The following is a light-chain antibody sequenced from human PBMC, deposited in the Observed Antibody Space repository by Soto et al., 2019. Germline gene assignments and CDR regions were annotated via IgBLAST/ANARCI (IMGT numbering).Light chain of an antibody. V-gene: IGKV4-1*01. CDR1: QTLLYSSNNKNY. J-gene: IGKJ5*01. CDR3: QQYYHVPVT. Sequence: DLVMTQSPDSLSVPLGERATISCKPSQTLLYSSNNKNYLAWFQQKPGQPPKLLIYWASTRNSGVPDRFSGSGSGTDFTLSISGLQAEDAAIYYCQQYYHVPVTFGQGTRLEI. CDR2: WAS.